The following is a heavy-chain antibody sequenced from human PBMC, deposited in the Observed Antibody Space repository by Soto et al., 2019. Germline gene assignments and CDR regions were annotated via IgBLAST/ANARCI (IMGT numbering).Heavy chain of an antibody. CDR1: GGSISSYY. D-gene: IGHD3-10*01. CDR2: IYYSGST. J-gene: IGHJ6*04. CDR3: ARQGSYYYGSGVSFLMDV. V-gene: IGHV4-59*08. Sequence: QVQLQESGPGLVKPSETLSLTCTVSGGSISSYYWSWIRQPPGKGLEWIGYIYYSGSTNYNPSLKSRVTISVDTAKNQFSRKLSSVTAADTAVYYCARQGSYYYGSGVSFLMDVWGKGTTVTVSS.